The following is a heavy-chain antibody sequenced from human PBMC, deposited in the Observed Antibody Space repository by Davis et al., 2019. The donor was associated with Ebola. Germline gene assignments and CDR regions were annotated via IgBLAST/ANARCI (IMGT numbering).Heavy chain of an antibody. CDR3: ARDSSGWYYFDY. Sequence: ASVKVSCKASGYTFTSYGITWVRQAPGQGLEWMGWINPHNGNTNYAQNVQGRVTMTTDTSASTAYMELSSLRSEDTAVYYCARDSSGWYYFDYWGQGTLVTVSS. D-gene: IGHD6-19*01. CDR1: GYTFTSYG. V-gene: IGHV1-18*04. J-gene: IGHJ4*02. CDR2: INPHNGNT.